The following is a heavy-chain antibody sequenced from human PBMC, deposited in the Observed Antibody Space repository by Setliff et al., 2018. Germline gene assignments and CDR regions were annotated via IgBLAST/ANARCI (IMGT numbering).Heavy chain of an antibody. V-gene: IGHV4-4*02. J-gene: IGHJ4*02. CDR1: GESIRSNNW. D-gene: IGHD3-10*01. Sequence: PSETLSLTCTVSGESIRSNNWWNWVRQPPGKGLEWIGDIYQSGTTNYNPSLKSRVTISADTSKNQFSLKLSAVTAADTAVYYCARDVGGEGYFDSWGQGTLVTVSS. CDR3: ARDVGGEGYFDS. CDR2: IYQSGTT.